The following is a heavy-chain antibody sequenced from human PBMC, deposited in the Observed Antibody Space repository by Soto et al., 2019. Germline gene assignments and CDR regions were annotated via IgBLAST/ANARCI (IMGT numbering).Heavy chain of an antibody. CDR2: ISSSSSTI. CDR1: GFTFSSYS. V-gene: IGHV3-48*02. D-gene: IGHD4-4*01. J-gene: IGHJ6*02. Sequence: GGSLRLSCAASGFTFSSYSMNWVRQAPGKGLEWVSYISSSSSTIYYADSVKGRFTISRDNAKNSLYLQMNSLRDEDTAVYYCARNGLVMTTGYGMDVWGQGTTVTVSS. CDR3: ARNGLVMTTGYGMDV.